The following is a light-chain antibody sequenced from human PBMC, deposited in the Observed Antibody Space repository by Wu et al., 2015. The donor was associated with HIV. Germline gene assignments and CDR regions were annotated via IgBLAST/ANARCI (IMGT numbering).Light chain of an antibody. CDR3: QQYGSSPLFT. CDR2: GAS. CDR1: QSVTNSY. Sequence: EIVLTQSPSTLSLSPGDRATLSCRASQSVTNSYLAWYQQKPGQAPRLLIFGASNGAAGVPHRFSGSGSGTDFTLTISRLEPEDFAVYYCQQYGSSPLFTFGPGTKVDIK. J-gene: IGKJ3*01. V-gene: IGKV3-20*01.